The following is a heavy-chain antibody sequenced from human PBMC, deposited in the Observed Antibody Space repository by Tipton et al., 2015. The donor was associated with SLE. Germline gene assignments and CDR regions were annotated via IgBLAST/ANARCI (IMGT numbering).Heavy chain of an antibody. D-gene: IGHD3-16*02. CDR2: INHSGST. CDR3: ARTQYTFGGVIAPFDY. V-gene: IGHV4-34*01. J-gene: IGHJ4*02. CDR1: GVSIDYYY. Sequence: LSLTCTVSGVSIDYYYWSWIRQPPGKGLEWIGEINHSGSTNYNPSLKSRVTISVDTSKNQFSLKLSSVTAADTAVYYCARTQYTFGGVIAPFDYWGQGTLVTVSS.